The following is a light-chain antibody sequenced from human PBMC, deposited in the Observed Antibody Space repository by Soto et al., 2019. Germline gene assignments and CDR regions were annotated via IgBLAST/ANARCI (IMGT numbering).Light chain of an antibody. V-gene: IGKV3-20*01. CDR1: QSLSSXF. CDR2: AAS. Sequence: PGEGATLSCRASQSLSSXFLAXYQXRXGXXXRXXXYAASSRATGIPDRFSGSGSGTDFTLTIRRLEPEDFAVYYCQQYGSSPRTFGGGNKVDIK. J-gene: IGKJ4*01. CDR3: QQYGSSPRT.